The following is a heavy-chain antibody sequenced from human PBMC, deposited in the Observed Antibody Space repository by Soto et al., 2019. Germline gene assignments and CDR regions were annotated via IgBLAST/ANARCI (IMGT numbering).Heavy chain of an antibody. CDR3: ARYYGDYVSRIDY. D-gene: IGHD4-17*01. J-gene: IGHJ4*02. CDR1: GGSISSGGYY. Sequence: PSETLSLTCTVSGGSISSGGYYWSWIRQHPGKGLEWIGYIYYSGSTYYNPSLKSRVTISVDTSKNQFSLKLSSVTAAGTAVYYCARYYGDYVSRIDYWGQGTLVTVSS. CDR2: IYYSGST. V-gene: IGHV4-31*03.